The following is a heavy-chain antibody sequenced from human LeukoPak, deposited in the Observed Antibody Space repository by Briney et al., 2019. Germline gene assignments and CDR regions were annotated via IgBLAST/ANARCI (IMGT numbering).Heavy chain of an antibody. V-gene: IGHV3-23*01. D-gene: IGHD6-6*01. CDR3: ARHRSSWLIDY. CDR2: ISDSGGNT. Sequence: GGSLRLSCAASGFTFNTYAMSWVRQAPLERLQWVSGISDSGGNTYYADSVRGRFTISRDNSKNTLYLQMSSLRAEDTAVYYCARHRSSWLIDYWGQGTLVTVSS. J-gene: IGHJ4*02. CDR1: GFTFNTYA.